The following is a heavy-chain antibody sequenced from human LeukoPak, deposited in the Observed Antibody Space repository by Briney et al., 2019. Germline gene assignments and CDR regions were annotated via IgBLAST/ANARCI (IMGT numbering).Heavy chain of an antibody. V-gene: IGHV3-66*01. J-gene: IGHJ4*02. CDR2: IYSGGST. CDR3: ARDPPFDY. CDR1: GFSFRFYA. Sequence: GGSLRLSCAASGFSFRFYAMTWVRQAPGKGLEWVSVIYSGGSTYYADSVKGRFTISRDNSKNTLYLQMNSLRAEDTAVYYCARDPPFDYWGQGTLVTVSS.